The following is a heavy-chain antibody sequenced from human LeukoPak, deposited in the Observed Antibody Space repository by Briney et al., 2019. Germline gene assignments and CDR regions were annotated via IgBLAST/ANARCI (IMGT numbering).Heavy chain of an antibody. CDR2: INPSGGST. V-gene: IGHV1-46*01. Sequence: ASVTVSCKTSGYTFTSFNLHWVRQAPGQGLEWVGQINPSGGSTTYAQKFQGRVTMTSDMSTTTVYMALSSLRSEDTAVYFCARDRGLAARFDSWGQGTLVTVSS. CDR3: ARDRGLAARFDS. D-gene: IGHD6-6*01. J-gene: IGHJ4*02. CDR1: GYTFTSFN.